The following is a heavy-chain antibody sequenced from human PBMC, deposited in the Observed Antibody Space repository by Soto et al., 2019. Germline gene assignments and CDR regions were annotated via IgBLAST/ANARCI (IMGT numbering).Heavy chain of an antibody. J-gene: IGHJ4*02. CDR1: GGSISSSSYY. CDR2: IYYSGST. CDR3: ASYYYDSSGYYFSAFGFDY. D-gene: IGHD3-22*01. Sequence: LSLTCTVSGGSISSSSYYWGWIRQPPVKWLEWIGSIYYSGSTYYNPSLKSRVTISVDTSKNQFSLKLSSVTAADTAVYYCASYYYDSSGYYFSAFGFDYWGQGTLVTVSS. V-gene: IGHV4-39*01.